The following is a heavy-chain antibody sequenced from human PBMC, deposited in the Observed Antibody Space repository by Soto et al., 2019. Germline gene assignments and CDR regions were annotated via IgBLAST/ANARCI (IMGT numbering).Heavy chain of an antibody. CDR1: GGSISSAGYY. J-gene: IGHJ4*02. D-gene: IGHD6-13*01. V-gene: IGHV4-31*03. CDR2: INHSGST. CDR3: AVFHGAAAGPAYYFDY. Sequence: PSETLSLTCTVSGGSISSAGYYWSWIRQHPGKGLEWSGYINHSGSTNYNPSLKSRVTISVDTSKNQFSLKLCSVTAADTAVYYCAVFHGAAAGPAYYFDYWGQGTLVTVSS.